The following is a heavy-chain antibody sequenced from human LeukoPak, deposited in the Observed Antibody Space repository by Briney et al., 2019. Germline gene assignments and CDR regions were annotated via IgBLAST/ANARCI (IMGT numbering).Heavy chain of an antibody. V-gene: IGHV4-39*01. D-gene: IGHD3-3*01. CDR3: ARRGGDFWSGYPWYFDY. CDR1: GGSISSSSYY. Sequence: SETLSLTCTVSGGSISSSSYYWGWIRQPPGKGLEWIGSIYHSGSTNYNSSLKSRVTISVDTSKNQFSLKLSSVTAADTAVYYCARRGGDFWSGYPWYFDYWGQGTLVTVSS. CDR2: IYHSGST. J-gene: IGHJ4*02.